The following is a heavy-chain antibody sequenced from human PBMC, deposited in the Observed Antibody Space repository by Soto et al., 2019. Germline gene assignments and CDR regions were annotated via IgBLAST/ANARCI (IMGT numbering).Heavy chain of an antibody. CDR2: IYSSGTA. CDR3: ARELRGYSYGPGEVY. Sequence: PSETLSLTCAVSGDSIIGIYHWAWIRQSPGEGLEWIGHIYSSGTAYYNPSLMSRVSMSIDTSKNQFSLNLNSVTVADTAVYFCARELRGYSYGPGEVYWGRGTLVTVSS. J-gene: IGHJ4*02. CDR1: GDSIIGIYH. V-gene: IGHV4-30-4*08. D-gene: IGHD5-18*01.